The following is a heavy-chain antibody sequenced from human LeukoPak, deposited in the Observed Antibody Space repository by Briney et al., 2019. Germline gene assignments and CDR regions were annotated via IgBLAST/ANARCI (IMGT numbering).Heavy chain of an antibody. J-gene: IGHJ1*01. CDR1: GYTFTSYG. D-gene: IGHD3-22*01. CDR2: ISAYNGNT. V-gene: IGHV1-18*01. CDR3: ASNYYYDSSGYYRAEYFQH. Sequence: ASVKVSCKASGYTFTSYGISWVRQAPGQGLEWMGWISAYNGNTNYAQKLQGRVTMTTDTSTSTAYMELRSLRSEDTAVYYCASNYYYDSSGYYRAEYFQHWGQGTLVTVSS.